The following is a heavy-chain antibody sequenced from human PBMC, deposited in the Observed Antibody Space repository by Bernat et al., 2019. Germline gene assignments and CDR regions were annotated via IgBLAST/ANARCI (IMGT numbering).Heavy chain of an antibody. V-gene: IGHV1-3*01. D-gene: IGHD1-26*01. J-gene: IGHJ5*02. CDR2: INAGNGNT. Sequence: QVQLVQSGAEVKKPGASVKVSCKASGYTFTNYAIHWVRQAPGQRLEWMGWINAGNGNTKYSQKFQDRVSITRDTSASTAYMELSSLRSEDTAVYYCARYGPIVGPTSTWFDPWGQGTLVTVSP. CDR1: GYTFTNYA. CDR3: ARYGPIVGPTSTWFDP.